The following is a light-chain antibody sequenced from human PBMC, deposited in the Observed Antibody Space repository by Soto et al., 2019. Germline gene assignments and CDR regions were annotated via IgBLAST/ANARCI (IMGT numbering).Light chain of an antibody. CDR3: QQYASSPWT. CDR2: GAS. V-gene: IGKV3-20*01. Sequence: EIVLTQSPGTLSLSPGERATLSCRASQSVTSNYLAWYQQKPGQAPSLLIYGASARAAGIPDRFSGSGTGTDFALTISGLEPEDFAVYFCQQYASSPWTFCQGTKVEIK. CDR1: QSVTSNY. J-gene: IGKJ1*01.